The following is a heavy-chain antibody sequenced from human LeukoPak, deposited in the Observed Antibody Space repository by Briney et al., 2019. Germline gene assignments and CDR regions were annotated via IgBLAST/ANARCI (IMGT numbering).Heavy chain of an antibody. D-gene: IGHD3-10*01. J-gene: IGHJ6*02. CDR3: AKGTMGYYYYGMDV. CDR2: ISYDGSNK. CDR1: GFTFSSHW. V-gene: IGHV3-30*18. Sequence: GGSLRLSCAGSGFTFSSHWMNWVRQAPGKGLEWVAVISYDGSNKYYADSVKGRFTISRDNSKNTLYLQMNSLRAEDTAVYYCAKGTMGYYYYGMDVWGQGTTVTVSS.